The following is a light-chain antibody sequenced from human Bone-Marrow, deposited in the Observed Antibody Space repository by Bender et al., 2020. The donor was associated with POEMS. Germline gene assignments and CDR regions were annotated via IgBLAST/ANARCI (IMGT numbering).Light chain of an antibody. CDR1: SSDVGAYYY. V-gene: IGLV2-8*01. CDR2: DVN. Sequence: QSALTQPPSASGSPGQSVTISCTGTSSDVGAYYYVSWYQQYPGKAPKLIIYDVNNRPSGVPDRFSGSKSGNTASLTISGLQPEDEADYYCYSFTTSNTYVFGTGTKVTVL. CDR3: YSFTTSNTYV. J-gene: IGLJ1*01.